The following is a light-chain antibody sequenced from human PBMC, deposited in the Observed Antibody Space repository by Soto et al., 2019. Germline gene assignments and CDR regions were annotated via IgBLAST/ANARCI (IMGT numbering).Light chain of an antibody. CDR2: EVT. J-gene: IGLJ2*01. CDR3: QSYDTPVYV. V-gene: IGLV2-14*01. Sequence: QSVLTQPASVSGSPGQSITISCTGTSSDVGSYNYVSWYQQHPGKAPKLVIFEVTNRPSGVSDRFSGSQSGNTASLAITGLQPEDEADYYCQSYDTPVYVFGGGTKLTVL. CDR1: SSDVGSYNY.